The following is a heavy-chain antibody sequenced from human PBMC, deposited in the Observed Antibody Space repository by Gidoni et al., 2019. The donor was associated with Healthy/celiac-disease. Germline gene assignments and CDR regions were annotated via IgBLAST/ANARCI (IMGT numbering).Heavy chain of an antibody. D-gene: IGHD4-17*01. Sequence: EVQLVESGGGLVKPGGSLRLSCAASGFTFSSYSMNWVRQAPGKGLEWVSSISSSSSYIYYADSVKGRFTISRDNAKNSLYLQMNSLRAEDTAVYYCARPLGDYYYYYGMDVWGQGTTVTVSS. CDR3: ARPLGDYYYYYGMDV. CDR1: GFTFSSYS. J-gene: IGHJ6*02. V-gene: IGHV3-21*01. CDR2: ISSSSSYI.